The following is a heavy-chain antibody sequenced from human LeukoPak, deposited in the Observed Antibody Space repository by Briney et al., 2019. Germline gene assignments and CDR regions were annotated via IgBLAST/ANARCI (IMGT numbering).Heavy chain of an antibody. J-gene: IGHJ4*02. CDR2: INAGNGNT. CDR3: ARVPIGCSSTSCLRTFDY. V-gene: IGHV1-3*01. CDR1: GYTFTSYA. Sequence: ASVKVSCKASGYTFTSYAMHWVRQAPGQRLEWMGWINAGNGNTKYSQKFQGRVTITRNTSISTAYMELSSLRSEDTAVYYCARVPIGCSSTSCLRTFDYWGQGTLVTVSS. D-gene: IGHD2-2*01.